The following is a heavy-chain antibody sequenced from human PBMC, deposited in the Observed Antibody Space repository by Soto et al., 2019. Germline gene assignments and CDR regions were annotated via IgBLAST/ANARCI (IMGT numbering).Heavy chain of an antibody. D-gene: IGHD6-13*01. J-gene: IGHJ4*02. V-gene: IGHV3-30*04. CDR2: ISYDGTRK. CDR1: GFTFSNYP. Sequence: QVQLVESGGGVVQPGKSLRLSCAASGFTFSNYPMNWVRQAPGKGLEWVSVISYDGTRKYYADSVKGRFTISRDNSKNTLYLKMNSLRPEDTAVYYCARETGLGVAAAGSFDSWGQGARVTVSS. CDR3: ARETGLGVAAAGSFDS.